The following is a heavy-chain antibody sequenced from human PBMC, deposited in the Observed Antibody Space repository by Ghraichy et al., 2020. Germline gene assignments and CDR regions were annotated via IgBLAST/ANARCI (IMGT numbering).Heavy chain of an antibody. V-gene: IGHV3-74*01. Sequence: GGSLRLSCAGSGFTFSNYWMHWVRQAPGKGLVWVSRIKSDGSSTIYADSVKGRFTISRDNAKNTLYLQMNSLRAEDTAVYFCAREYCSGGRCFFGTGGAHFDYWGQGTLVTVSS. CDR3: AREYCSGGRCFFGTGGAHFDY. CDR1: GFTFSNYW. J-gene: IGHJ4*02. CDR2: IKSDGSST. D-gene: IGHD2-15*01.